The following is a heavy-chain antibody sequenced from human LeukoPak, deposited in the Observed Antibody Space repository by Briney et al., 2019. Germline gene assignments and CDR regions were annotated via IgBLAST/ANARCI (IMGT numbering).Heavy chain of an antibody. D-gene: IGHD6-13*01. CDR2: IYHGGST. CDR3: ARYVHSSSWPTFDC. CDR1: GDSISSGAYS. Sequence: PSQTLSLTCAVSGDSISSGAYSWSWIRQPPGTGLEWIGYIYHGGSTSYNPSLKSRVTISVDRSKNQFSLRLSSVTAADTAVYYCARYVHSSSWPTFDCWGQGTLVTVSS. V-gene: IGHV4-30-2*01. J-gene: IGHJ4*02.